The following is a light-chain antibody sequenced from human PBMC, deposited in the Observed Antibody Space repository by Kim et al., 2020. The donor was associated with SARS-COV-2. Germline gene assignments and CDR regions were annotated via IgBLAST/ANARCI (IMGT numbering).Light chain of an antibody. CDR1: SLGDKY. V-gene: IGLV3-1*01. J-gene: IGLJ2*01. CDR2: KDT. Sequence: SYELTQPPSVSVSPGQTASITCSGDSLGDKYASWYQQRPGQSPVLVMYKDTKRPSGIPERFSGSNSGNTATLTISGTQAMDEADYYCQAWDRSIVVFGGGTKLTVL. CDR3: QAWDRSIVV.